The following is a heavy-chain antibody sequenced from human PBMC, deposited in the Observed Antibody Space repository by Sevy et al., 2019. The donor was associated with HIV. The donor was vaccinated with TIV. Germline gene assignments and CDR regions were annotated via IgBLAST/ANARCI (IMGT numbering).Heavy chain of an antibody. Sequence: SETLSLTCTVSGGSISSSETYWSWIRQSPGGGLEWIGYIHYTGGTYYNPFLKDRVAMSVDTSERQFSLRLSLLTAADTAVYFCASKRGYNHGPXXXXGXGTLVTVSS. D-gene: IGHD5-12*01. J-gene: IGHJ4*01. CDR1: GGSISSSETY. CDR2: IHYTGGT. CDR3: ASKRGYNHGPXXX. V-gene: IGHV4-30-4*08.